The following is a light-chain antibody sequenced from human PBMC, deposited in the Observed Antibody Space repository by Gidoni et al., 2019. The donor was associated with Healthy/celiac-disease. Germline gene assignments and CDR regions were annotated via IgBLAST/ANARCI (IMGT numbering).Light chain of an antibody. CDR3: MQGTHWPPWT. J-gene: IGKJ1*01. CDR2: KVS. V-gene: IGKV2-30*01. Sequence: DVVMTQSPLSLPVTLGQPASISCRSSQRLLYSDGNTYLSWFQQRPGQSPRRLIYKVSNRDSGVPDRFSGSGSGTDFTLKISRVEAEDVGVYYCMQGTHWPPWTFGQGTKVEIK. CDR1: QRLLYSDGNTY.